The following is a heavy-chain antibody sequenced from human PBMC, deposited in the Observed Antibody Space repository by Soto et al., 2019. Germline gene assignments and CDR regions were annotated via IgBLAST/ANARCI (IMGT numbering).Heavy chain of an antibody. V-gene: IGHV4-34*01. D-gene: IGHD3-3*01. CDR1: GGSFSGYY. CDR3: ARDPQLLEWLDYYYYGMDV. CDR2: INHSGST. J-gene: IGHJ6*02. Sequence: SETLSLTCAVYGGSFSGYYLSWIRQPPGKGLECIGEINHSGSTNYNPSLKSRVTISVDTSKNQFSLKLSSVTAADTAVYYCARDPQLLEWLDYYYYGMDVWGQGTTVTVYS.